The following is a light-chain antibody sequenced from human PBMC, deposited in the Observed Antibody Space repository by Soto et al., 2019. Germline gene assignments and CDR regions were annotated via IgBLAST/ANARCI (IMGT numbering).Light chain of an antibody. V-gene: IGKV3-20*01. Sequence: ETVLTQSPGTLALSPGERVTLSCRASQSVTYRYLAWYQQKPGQAPRLLIYGASSRAAGIPDRFSGSGSGTDFTLTISSLQTEDFATYYCQQYNSYPRTFGQGTKVDIK. CDR2: GAS. CDR3: QQYNSYPRT. CDR1: QSVTYRY. J-gene: IGKJ1*01.